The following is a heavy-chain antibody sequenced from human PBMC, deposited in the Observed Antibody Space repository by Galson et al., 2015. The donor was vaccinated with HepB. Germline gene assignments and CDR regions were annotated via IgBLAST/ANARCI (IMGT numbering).Heavy chain of an antibody. Sequence: SLRLSCAASGFTFSDYYMTWIRQAPGRGLEWVSYISSSNSMVSYADFVKGRFTISRDNAKNSLFLHMSSLRAGDTAVYFCARGPPYYEVLIGYPMGYYYGMDVWGQGTTVSVSS. D-gene: IGHD3-9*01. V-gene: IGHV3-11*01. J-gene: IGHJ6*02. CDR3: ARGPPYYEVLIGYPMGYYYGMDV. CDR2: ISSSNSMV. CDR1: GFTFSDYY.